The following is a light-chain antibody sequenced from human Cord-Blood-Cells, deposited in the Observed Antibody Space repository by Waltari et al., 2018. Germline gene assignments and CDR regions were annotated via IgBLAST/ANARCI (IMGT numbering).Light chain of an antibody. CDR1: QSISSW. CDR2: KAS. CDR3: KQYNSYST. Sequence: DIQMTQSPSTLSASVGDRVTITCRASQSISSWLDWYQQKPGKAPKLRIYKASSLESGVPSRFSGSGSGTEFTLTISSLQPDDFATYYCKQYNSYSTFGQGTKVEIK. V-gene: IGKV1-5*03. J-gene: IGKJ1*01.